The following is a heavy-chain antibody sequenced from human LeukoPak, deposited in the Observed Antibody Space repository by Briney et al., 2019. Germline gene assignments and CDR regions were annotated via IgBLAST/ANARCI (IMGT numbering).Heavy chain of an antibody. CDR1: GFSFSRYW. Sequence: GGSLGLSCAASGFSFSRYWMTWVRQAPGKGLEWVANIKGDESDDHYVASVRGRFTISRDNAKRSLYLQMNNLRAEDTGVYYCARVADYDFLSGYYSPVDHWGQGVLVIVSS. CDR3: ARVADYDFLSGYYSPVDH. CDR2: IKGDESDD. V-gene: IGHV3-7*01. D-gene: IGHD3-3*01. J-gene: IGHJ4*02.